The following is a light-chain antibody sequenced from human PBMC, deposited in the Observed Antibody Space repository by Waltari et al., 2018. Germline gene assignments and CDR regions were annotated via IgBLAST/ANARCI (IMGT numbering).Light chain of an antibody. CDR2: VVS. Sequence: QSALTQPASVSGSPGQSITISCPGTSNDIGLYDYVSWYQQYPDKAPKLRIYVVSNRPSGVSNRFSGSKSGNTASLTISGLQAEDEADYYCSSYSRSSTLVVFGGGAKLTV. CDR1: SNDIGLYDY. CDR3: SSYSRSSTLVV. J-gene: IGLJ3*02. V-gene: IGLV2-14*01.